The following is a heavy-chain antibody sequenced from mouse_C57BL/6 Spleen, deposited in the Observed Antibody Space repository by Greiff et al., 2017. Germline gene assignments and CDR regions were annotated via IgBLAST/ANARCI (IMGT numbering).Heavy chain of an antibody. V-gene: IGHV14-4*01. D-gene: IGHD3-3*01. J-gene: IGHJ2*01. CDR2: IDPENGDT. CDR1: GFNIKDDY. Sequence: EVKLMESGAELVRPGASVKLSCTASGFNIKDDYMHWVKQRPEQGLEWIGWIDPENGDTEYASKFQGKATITADTSSNTAYLQLSSLTSEDTAVYYCLGSTGNYFDYWGQGTTLTVSS. CDR3: LGSTGNYFDY.